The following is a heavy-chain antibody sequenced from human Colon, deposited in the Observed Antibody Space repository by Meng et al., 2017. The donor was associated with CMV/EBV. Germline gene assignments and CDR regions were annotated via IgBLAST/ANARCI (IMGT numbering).Heavy chain of an antibody. Sequence: GESLKISCAASGFTFRSYWMFWVRQAPGKGLVWVSRVNSDGTNTDYADSVKGRFTVSRDNAKNTLYLQMNSLRAEDTATYYCARGAYTSAHYFDFWGQGTLVTVSS. CDR2: VNSDGTNT. J-gene: IGHJ4*02. CDR3: ARGAYTSAHYFDF. V-gene: IGHV3-74*01. CDR1: GFTFRSYW. D-gene: IGHD3-16*01.